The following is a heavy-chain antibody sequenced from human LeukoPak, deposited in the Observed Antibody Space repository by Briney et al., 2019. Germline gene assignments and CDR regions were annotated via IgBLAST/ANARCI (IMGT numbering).Heavy chain of an antibody. D-gene: IGHD3-16*01. CDR1: GYTFTGYY. CDR3: ARAPKRGSYIDY. V-gene: IGHV1-2*02. CDR2: INPNSGGT. J-gene: IGHJ4*02. Sequence: ASVKVSCKASGYTFTGYYMHWVRQAPGQGLEWMGWINPNSGGTNYAQKFQGRVTMTRDTFISTAYMELSRLRSDDTAVYYCARAPKRGSYIDYWGQGTLVTVSS.